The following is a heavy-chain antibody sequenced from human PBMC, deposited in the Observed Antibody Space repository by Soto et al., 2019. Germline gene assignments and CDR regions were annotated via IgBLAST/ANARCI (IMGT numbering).Heavy chain of an antibody. Sequence: QVQLVQSGAEVKKPGSSVTVSCKASGGTFSSYTISWVRQAPGQGLEWMGGIIPIFGTANYAQKFQGRVTITADESTSTADMELSSLRSEDTAVYYCARGIHRWLPLGYFDLWGRGTLVTVSS. J-gene: IGHJ2*01. CDR3: ARGIHRWLPLGYFDL. CDR2: IIPIFGTA. V-gene: IGHV1-69*12. D-gene: IGHD5-12*01. CDR1: GGTFSSYT.